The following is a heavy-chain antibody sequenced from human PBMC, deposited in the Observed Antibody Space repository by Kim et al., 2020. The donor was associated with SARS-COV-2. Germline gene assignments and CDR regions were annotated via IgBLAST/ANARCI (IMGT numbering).Heavy chain of an antibody. Sequence: GGSLRLSCAASGFTFSSYGMHWVRQAPGKGLEWVAVISYDGSNKYYADSVKGRFTISRDNSKNTLYLQMNSLRAEDTAVYYCAKDTYSYGPPETVFDYWGQGTLVTVSS. CDR3: AKDTYSYGPPETVFDY. CDR2: ISYDGSNK. CDR1: GFTFSSYG. J-gene: IGHJ4*02. V-gene: IGHV3-30*18. D-gene: IGHD5-18*01.